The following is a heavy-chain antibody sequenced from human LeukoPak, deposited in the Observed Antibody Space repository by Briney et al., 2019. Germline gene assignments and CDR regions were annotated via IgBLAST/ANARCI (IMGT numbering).Heavy chain of an antibody. CDR2: IYYSGST. CDR1: GGSISSSSYY. V-gene: IGHV4-39*01. Sequence: SETLSLTCTVSGGSISSSSYYWGWIRQPPGKGLEWIGSIYYSGSTYYNPSLKSRVTISVDTSKNQFSLKLSSVTAADTAVYYCARLSFGIGFDYWGQGTLFTVSS. J-gene: IGHJ4*02. D-gene: IGHD1-14*01. CDR3: ARLSFGIGFDY.